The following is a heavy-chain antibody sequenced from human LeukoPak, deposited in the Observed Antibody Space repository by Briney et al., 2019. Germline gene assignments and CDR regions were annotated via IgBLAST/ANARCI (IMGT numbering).Heavy chain of an antibody. D-gene: IGHD2-2*01. J-gene: IGHJ6*02. CDR2: INSDGSST. V-gene: IGHV3-74*01. CDR3: ARQYVYCSSTSCYLGPYYYYGMDV. CDR1: GFTFRSLA. Sequence: GGSLRLSCAASGFTFRSLAMNWVRQAPGKGLVWVSRINSDGSSTSYADSVKGRFTISRDNAKNTLYLQMNSLRAEDTAVYYCARQYVYCSSTSCYLGPYYYYGMDVWGQGTTVTVSS.